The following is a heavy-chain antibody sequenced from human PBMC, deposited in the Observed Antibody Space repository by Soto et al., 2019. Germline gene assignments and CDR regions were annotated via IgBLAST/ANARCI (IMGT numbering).Heavy chain of an antibody. V-gene: IGHV4-59*01. CDR2: IYYSGST. CDR1: GGSISSYY. CDR3: ARVGEGGNYPPSRRFDP. J-gene: IGHJ5*02. D-gene: IGHD3-16*01. Sequence: SETLSLTCTVSGGSISSYYWSWIRQPPGKGLEWIGYIYYSGSTNYNPSLKSRVTISVDTSKNQFSLKLSSVTAAATAVYYCARVGEGGNYPPSRRFDPWGQGTLVTVSS.